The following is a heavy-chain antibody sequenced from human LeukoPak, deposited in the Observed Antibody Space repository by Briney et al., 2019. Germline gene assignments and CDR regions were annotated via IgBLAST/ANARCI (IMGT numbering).Heavy chain of an antibody. D-gene: IGHD3-3*01. V-gene: IGHV3-23*01. CDR2: ITASGDGT. J-gene: IGHJ4*02. CDR3: AKDRWSGFSAFEY. CDR1: GFSFNSYA. Sequence: GGSLRLSCAGSGFSFNSYAMTWVRQAPGKGLEWVSTITASGDGTYYADSVKGRFTISRDNSKSTMYLQMNSLRADDTAVYYCAKDRWSGFSAFEYWGRGTLVTASS.